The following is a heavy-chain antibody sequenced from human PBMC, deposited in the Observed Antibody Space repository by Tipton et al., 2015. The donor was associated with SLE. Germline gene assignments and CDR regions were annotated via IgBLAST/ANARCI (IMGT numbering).Heavy chain of an antibody. CDR2: IYPSGTT. Sequence: TLSLTCSVSGVSISTYYWSWIRQPPGKGLEWMGYIYPSGTTPYNPSLQSRLTISVDTSRNQFSMKLTSVTAADTALYYCAGDHDSGSYRFDYWGQGILVTVSS. J-gene: IGHJ4*02. V-gene: IGHV4-4*08. CDR1: GVSISTYY. D-gene: IGHD3-10*01. CDR3: AGDHDSGSYRFDY.